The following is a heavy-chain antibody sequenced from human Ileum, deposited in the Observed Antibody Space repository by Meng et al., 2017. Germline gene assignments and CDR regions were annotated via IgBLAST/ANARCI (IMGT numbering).Heavy chain of an antibody. V-gene: IGHV3-7*01. CDR1: GFTFSSFW. CDR3: AGENQVGLTWGGIDQ. J-gene: IGHJ4*02. CDR2: IKEDGSSM. Sequence: GGSLRLSCPASGFTFSSFWMSWVRQAPGKGLECVANIKEDGSSMFSAATVKGRFTISRDNAKNTLYIQMDSLRDEGTAVYYCAGENQVGLTWGGIDQWGQGILVTVSS. D-gene: IGHD1-26*01.